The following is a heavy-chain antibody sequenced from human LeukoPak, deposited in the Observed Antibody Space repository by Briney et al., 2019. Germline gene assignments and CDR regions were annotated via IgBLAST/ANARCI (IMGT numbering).Heavy chain of an antibody. CDR1: GFTFSDYY. Sequence: GGSLRLPCAASGFTFSDYYMGWIRQAPGKGLKWVSYISPNSGSTIYYADSVKGRFTISRDNAKNSLYLQMNSLSAEDTAVYYCAKDIVAPGLFFDYWGQGTLVTVSS. J-gene: IGHJ4*02. CDR3: AKDIVAPGLFFDY. CDR2: ISPNSGSTI. V-gene: IGHV3-11*01. D-gene: IGHD3-16*02.